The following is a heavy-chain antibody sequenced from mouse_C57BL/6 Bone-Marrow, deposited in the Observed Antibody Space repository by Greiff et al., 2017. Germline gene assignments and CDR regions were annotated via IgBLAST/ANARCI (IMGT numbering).Heavy chain of an antibody. D-gene: IGHD1-1*01. Sequence: EVNVVESGGGLVQPGGSLKLSCAASGFTFSDYYMYWVRQTPEKRLEWVAYISNGGGSTYYPDTVKGRFTISRDNAKNTLYLQMSRLKSEDTAMYYCARPFYYYGSSPFAYWGQGTLVTVSA. J-gene: IGHJ3*01. CDR1: GFTFSDYY. CDR3: ARPFYYYGSSPFAY. V-gene: IGHV5-12*01. CDR2: ISNGGGST.